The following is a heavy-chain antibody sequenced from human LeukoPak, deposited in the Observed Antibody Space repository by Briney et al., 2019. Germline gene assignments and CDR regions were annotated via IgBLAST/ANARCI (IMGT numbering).Heavy chain of an antibody. CDR1: GFNVRINY. J-gene: IGHJ6*02. D-gene: IGHD2-2*01. CDR2: IYNDDVGGNI. CDR3: ARENGHCSTFSCPLDL. V-gene: IGHV3-53*04. Sequence: GGSLRLSCSASGFNVRINYMSWVRQAPGKGLGWVAVIYNDDVGGNIYYADSVQGRFTISRHNSKNTLYLQMNRLRVEDTAVYYCARENGHCSTFSCPLDLWGQGTTVTVSS.